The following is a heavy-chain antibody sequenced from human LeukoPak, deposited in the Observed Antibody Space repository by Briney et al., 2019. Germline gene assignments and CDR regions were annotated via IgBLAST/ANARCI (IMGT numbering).Heavy chain of an antibody. D-gene: IGHD2-21*02. CDR3: AKEEEGYCGGDCYSTAGY. V-gene: IGHV3-33*06. J-gene: IGHJ4*02. CDR2: IWYDGSNK. CDR1: GFTFSSYG. Sequence: PGGSLRLSCAASGFTFSSYGMHWVRQAPGKGLEWVAVIWYDGSNKYYADSVKGRFTISRDNSKNTLYLQMNSLTAEDTAVYYCAKEEEGYCGGDCYSTAGYWGQGTLVTVSS.